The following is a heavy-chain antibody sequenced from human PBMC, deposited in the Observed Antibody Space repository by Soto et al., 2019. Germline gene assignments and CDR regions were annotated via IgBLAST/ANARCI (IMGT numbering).Heavy chain of an antibody. J-gene: IGHJ4*02. CDR3: AREARASPEY. V-gene: IGHV3-11*06. CDR1: GFTFSDFY. CDR2: ITGTGSYT. Sequence: GGSLRLSCAASGFTFSDFYMSWIRQAPGKGLEWVSYITGTGSYTNYADSVKGRFTISRDNAKNSLYLEMNSLRDEDTAVYYCAREARASPEYWGQGTLVTVSS.